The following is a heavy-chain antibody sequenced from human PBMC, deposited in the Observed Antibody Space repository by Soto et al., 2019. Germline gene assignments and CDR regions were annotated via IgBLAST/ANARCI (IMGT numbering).Heavy chain of an antibody. Sequence: ASVKVSCKASGYTFTGYYMHWVRQAPGQGLEWTGWINPNSGGTNYAQKFQGRVTMTRDTSISTAYMELSRLRSDDTAVYYCARDATYSSSWFDWFDPWGQGTLVTVSS. D-gene: IGHD6-13*01. CDR3: ARDATYSSSWFDWFDP. CDR2: INPNSGGT. V-gene: IGHV1-2*02. CDR1: GYTFTGYY. J-gene: IGHJ5*02.